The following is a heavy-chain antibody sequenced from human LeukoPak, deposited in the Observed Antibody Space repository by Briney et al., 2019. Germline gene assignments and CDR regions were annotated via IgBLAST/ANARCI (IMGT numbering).Heavy chain of an antibody. Sequence: PSETLSLTCTVSGGSISSYHWSWVRQPPGKGLEWIGYIYYSGSTNYNPSLKSRVTISVDTSKNQFSLKLSSVTAADTAVYYCARGLSLGGVIGEFDYWGQGTLVTVSS. D-gene: IGHD3-16*02. V-gene: IGHV4-59*01. J-gene: IGHJ4*02. CDR2: IYYSGST. CDR3: ARGLSLGGVIGEFDY. CDR1: GGSISSYH.